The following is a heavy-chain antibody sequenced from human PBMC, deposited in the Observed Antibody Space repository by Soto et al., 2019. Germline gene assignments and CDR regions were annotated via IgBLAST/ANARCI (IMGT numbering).Heavy chain of an antibody. V-gene: IGHV1-18*01. J-gene: IGHJ4*02. D-gene: IGHD2-15*01. CDR3: ARVDIATIPFDY. Sequence: QVQLVQSGAEVKKPGASVKVSCKASGYTFTSYGISWVLQAPGQGLEWMGWISAYNGNTNYAQKLQGRVTMTTDTSTSTAYIELRSLRSNDTAVYYWARVDIATIPFDYWGQGTLVNVSS. CDR2: ISAYNGNT. CDR1: GYTFTSYG.